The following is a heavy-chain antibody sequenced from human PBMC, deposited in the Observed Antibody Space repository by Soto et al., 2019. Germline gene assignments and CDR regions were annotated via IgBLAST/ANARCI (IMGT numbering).Heavy chain of an antibody. V-gene: IGHV1-18*01. CDR2: ISVYNGNT. D-gene: IGHD6-25*01. CDR1: GYTFTNFG. Sequence: QVQLVQSAAEVEKPGASVRVSCKASGYTFTNFGINWVRQAPGQGLEWMGWISVYNGNTNNAQNFQGRVTMTTDTSTSTAYMELRSLRSDETAIYYCARVGGVRGYHYVNAFDYWGQGTLVTVSS. CDR3: ARVGGVRGYHYVNAFDY. J-gene: IGHJ4*02.